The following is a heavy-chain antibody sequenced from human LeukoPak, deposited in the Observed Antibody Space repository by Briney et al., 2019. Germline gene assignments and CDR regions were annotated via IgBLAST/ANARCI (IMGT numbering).Heavy chain of an antibody. J-gene: IGHJ4*02. V-gene: IGHV4-30-2*01. CDR2: INHSGST. D-gene: IGHD6-19*01. CDR3: AREAGGDSGWYEETYFDY. CDR1: GGSISSGGYY. Sequence: SQTLSLTCTVSGGSISSGGYYWSWIRQPPGKGLEWIGEINHSGSTNYNPSLKSRVTISVDTSKNQFSLKLSSVTAADTAVYYCAREAGGDSGWYEETYFDYWGQGTLVTVSS.